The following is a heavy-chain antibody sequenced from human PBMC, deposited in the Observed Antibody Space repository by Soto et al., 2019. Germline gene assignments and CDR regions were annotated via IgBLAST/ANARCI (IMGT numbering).Heavy chain of an antibody. CDR1: GYTFTGYY. Sequence: QVQLVQSGAEVKKPGASVKVSCKASGYTFTGYYMHWVRQAPGQGLEWMGWINPNGGGTNYAQKFQGWVTMTRDTSISTAYMELSRLRSDDTAVYYCARSDLGYCSGGSCYSASWFDPWGQGTLVTVSS. V-gene: IGHV1-2*04. D-gene: IGHD2-15*01. CDR3: ARSDLGYCSGGSCYSASWFDP. CDR2: INPNGGGT. J-gene: IGHJ5*02.